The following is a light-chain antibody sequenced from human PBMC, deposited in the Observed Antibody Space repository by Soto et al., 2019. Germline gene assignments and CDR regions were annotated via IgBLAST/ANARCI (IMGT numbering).Light chain of an antibody. Sequence: EIVMTQSPATLSVSPGERVTLSCRASQSVSSNLAWYQQKPGQAPRLLIYGASTRATGIPARFSGSGSGTEFTLTISSLQSEDFAVYYCQHYGSSPPITFGQGTRLEIK. CDR1: QSVSSN. CDR2: GAS. CDR3: QHYGSSPPIT. V-gene: IGKV3D-15*01. J-gene: IGKJ5*01.